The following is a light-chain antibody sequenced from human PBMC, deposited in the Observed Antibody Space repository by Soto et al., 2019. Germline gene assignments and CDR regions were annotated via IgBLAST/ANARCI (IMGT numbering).Light chain of an antibody. J-gene: IGLJ1*01. CDR3: CLYAVTFYV. CDR1: SSDVGTYDF. Sequence: LTQPRSVSGSPGQSVTISCTGTSSDVGTYDFVSWYQQHPGKAPRLMIFDVSERPSGVPDRFSGSKSGNTASLTISGLQAEDEADYYCCLYAVTFYVFGTGTKVTVL. CDR2: DVS. V-gene: IGLV2-11*01.